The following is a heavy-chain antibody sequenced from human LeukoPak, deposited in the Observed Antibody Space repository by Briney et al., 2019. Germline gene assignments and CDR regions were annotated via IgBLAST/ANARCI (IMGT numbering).Heavy chain of an antibody. V-gene: IGHV4-61*01. CDR3: ARGDLDY. Sequence: PSETLSLTCTVSGGSVSSGSYYWSWIRQPPGKGLEWIGYIYYSGSTNYNPSLKSRVTISVDTSKNQFSLKLSSVTAADTAVYYCARGDLDYWGQGTLVTVSS. D-gene: IGHD3-3*01. CDR1: GGSVSSGSYY. J-gene: IGHJ4*02. CDR2: IYYSGST.